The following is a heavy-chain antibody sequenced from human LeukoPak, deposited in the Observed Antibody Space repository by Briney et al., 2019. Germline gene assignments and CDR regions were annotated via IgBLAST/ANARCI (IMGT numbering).Heavy chain of an antibody. V-gene: IGHV3-9*01. CDR1: GFTFDDYA. CDR3: AKDPSYDSSGPDI. D-gene: IGHD3-22*01. Sequence: GGSLRLSCAASGFTFDDYAMHWVRQAPGKGLEWVSGISWNSGSIGYADSVKGRFTISRDNAKNSLYLQMNSLRAEDTALYYCAKDPSYDSSGPDIWGQGTMVTVPS. J-gene: IGHJ3*02. CDR2: ISWNSGSI.